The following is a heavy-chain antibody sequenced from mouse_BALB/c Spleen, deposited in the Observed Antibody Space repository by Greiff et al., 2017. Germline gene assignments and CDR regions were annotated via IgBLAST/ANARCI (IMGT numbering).Heavy chain of an antibody. D-gene: IGHD1-1*01. CDR1: GFTFSSFG. CDR3: ARSASLYYLFAY. V-gene: IGHV5-17*02. CDR2: ISSGSSTI. Sequence: EVKLMESGGGLVQPGGSRKLSCAASGFTFSSFGMHWVRQAPEKGLEWVAYISSGSSTIYYADTVKGRFTISRDNPKNTLFLQMTSLRSEDTAMYYCARSASLYYLFAYWGQGTLVTVSA. J-gene: IGHJ3*01.